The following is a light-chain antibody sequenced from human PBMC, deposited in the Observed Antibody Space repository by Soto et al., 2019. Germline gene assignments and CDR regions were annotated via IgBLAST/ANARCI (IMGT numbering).Light chain of an antibody. CDR3: QQYNTWRSIT. V-gene: IGKV3-15*01. CDR2: DTS. Sequence: EVVLTQKTGTLSLSPGERATLSCMASQSVSNKLAWYQHKPGQAPRVLIYDTSTRAAGIPARFSGSGSGTDFTLTISCLHSEDFAVYYCQQYNTWRSITFGQGTLLEVK. CDR1: QSVSNK. J-gene: IGKJ5*01.